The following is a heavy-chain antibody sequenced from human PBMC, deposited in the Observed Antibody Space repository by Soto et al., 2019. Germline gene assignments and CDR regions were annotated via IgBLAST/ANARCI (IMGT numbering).Heavy chain of an antibody. CDR3: ARGWGSKWYYFDS. D-gene: IGHD3-16*01. Sequence: QVRLQESGPGLVRPSETLSLTCTVSGVSSTSFYWSWIRQSPGKGLEWIGYIFDNGDVKYNPSLMSRLTMSIDMSKNEFSLRLKSVTAADTAMYYRARGWGSKWYYFDSWGEGTLVTVSS. CDR1: GVSSTSFY. J-gene: IGHJ4*02. CDR2: IFDNGDV. V-gene: IGHV4-59*01.